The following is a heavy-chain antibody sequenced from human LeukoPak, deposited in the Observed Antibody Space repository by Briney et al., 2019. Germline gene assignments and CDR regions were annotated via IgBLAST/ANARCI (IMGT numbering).Heavy chain of an antibody. CDR3: ARDGLDCGGDCYSGYYYYYMDV. CDR1: GFTFSSYA. D-gene: IGHD2-21*02. V-gene: IGHV3-30*04. CDR2: ISYDGSNK. J-gene: IGHJ6*03. Sequence: PGGSLRLSCAASGFTFSSYAMHWVRQAPGKGLEWVAVISYDGSNKYYADSVKGRFTISRDNSKNTLYLQMNSLRAEDTAVYYCARDGLDCGGDCYSGYYYYYMDVWGKGTTVTVSS.